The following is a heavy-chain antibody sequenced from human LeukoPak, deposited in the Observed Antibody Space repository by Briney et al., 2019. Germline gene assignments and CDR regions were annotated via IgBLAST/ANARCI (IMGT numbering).Heavy chain of an antibody. V-gene: IGHV3-15*01. Sequence: PGGSLRLSCAASGFTFSNAWMSWVRQAPGKGLEWVGRIKSKTDGGTTDYAAPVKGRFTISRDDSKNTLYLQMNSLKTEDTAVYYCTTDRDYYGSGSKAFDIWGQGTMVTVSS. CDR1: GFTFSNAW. D-gene: IGHD3-10*01. CDR3: TTDRDYYGSGSKAFDI. CDR2: IKSKTDGGTT. J-gene: IGHJ3*02.